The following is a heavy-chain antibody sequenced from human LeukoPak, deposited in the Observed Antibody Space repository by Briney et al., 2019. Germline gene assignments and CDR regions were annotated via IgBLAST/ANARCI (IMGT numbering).Heavy chain of an antibody. CDR3: ARVGYCSSTSCTDAFDI. Sequence: SETLSLTCAVSGGSISSSNWWSWVRQPPGKGLEWIGEIYHSGSTNYNPSLKSRVTISVDKSKNQFSLKLSPVTAADTAVYYCARVGYCSSTSCTDAFDIWGQGTMVTVSS. V-gene: IGHV4-4*02. CDR2: IYHSGST. D-gene: IGHD2-2*01. CDR1: GGSISSSNW. J-gene: IGHJ3*02.